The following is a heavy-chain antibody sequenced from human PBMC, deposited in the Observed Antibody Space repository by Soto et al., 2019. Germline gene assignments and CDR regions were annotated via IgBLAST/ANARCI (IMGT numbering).Heavy chain of an antibody. CDR2: IYPGDSDT. CDR3: ARLPRGSSSYYYYYYMDV. V-gene: IGHV5-51*01. CDR1: GYSFTSYW. J-gene: IGHJ6*03. D-gene: IGHD6-6*01. Sequence: GESLKISCKGSGYSFTSYWIGWVRQMPGKGLEWMGIIYPGDSDTRYSPSFQGQVTISADKSSSTAYLQWSSLKASDTAMYYCARLPRGSSSYYYYYYMDVWGKGTTVTVSS.